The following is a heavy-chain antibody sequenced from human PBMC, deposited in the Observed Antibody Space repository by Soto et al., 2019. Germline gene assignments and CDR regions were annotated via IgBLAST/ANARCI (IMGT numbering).Heavy chain of an antibody. Sequence: PSQTLSLTCAISGDSVSSNSAAWNWIRQSPSRGLEWLGRTYYRSKWYNDYAVSVKSRITINPDASKNQFSLQLNSVTPEDTAVYYCARXLSRYYDFKGLYYGMDVWGQGTTVTVSS. CDR1: GDSVSSNSAA. D-gene: IGHD3-22*01. CDR2: TYYRSKWYN. J-gene: IGHJ6*02. V-gene: IGHV6-1*01. CDR3: ARXLSRYYDFKGLYYGMDV.